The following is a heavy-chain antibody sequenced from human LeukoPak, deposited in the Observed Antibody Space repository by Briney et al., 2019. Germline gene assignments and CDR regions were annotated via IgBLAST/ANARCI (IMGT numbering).Heavy chain of an antibody. J-gene: IGHJ6*02. D-gene: IGHD2-2*01. CDR1: GFTFSSYW. CDR3: ARYCSSTSCYYYGMDV. Sequence: GSLRLSCAASGFTFSSYWMSCVRQAPGKGLEWVANIKQDGSEKYYVDSVKGRFTISRDNAKNSLYLQMNSLRAEDTAVYYCARYCSSTSCYYYGMDVWGQGTTVTVSS. CDR2: IKQDGSEK. V-gene: IGHV3-7*01.